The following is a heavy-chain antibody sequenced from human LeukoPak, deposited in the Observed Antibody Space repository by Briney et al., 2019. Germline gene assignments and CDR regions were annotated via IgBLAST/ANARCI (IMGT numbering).Heavy chain of an antibody. J-gene: IGHJ4*02. CDR1: GFTFSSYS. CDR3: ASRGGGYSYGLDY. Sequence: PGGSLRLSCAASGFTFSSYSMNWVRQAPGKGLEWVSYISSSSSTIYYADSVKGRFTISRDNAKNSLYLQMNSLRAEDTAVYYCASRGGGYSYGLDYWGQGTLVTVSS. CDR2: ISSSSSTI. V-gene: IGHV3-48*04. D-gene: IGHD5-18*01.